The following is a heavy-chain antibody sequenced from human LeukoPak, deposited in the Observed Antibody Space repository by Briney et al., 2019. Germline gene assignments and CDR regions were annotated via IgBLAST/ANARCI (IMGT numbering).Heavy chain of an antibody. CDR3: ANIVGADN. V-gene: IGHV3-48*03. Sequence: GGSLRLSCAASGFTFSTYEMSWVRQAPGKWLEWVSYISPSGSTIHYADSVKGRFSISRDNAKNSLYLLMNSLRADDTAVYYCANIVGADNWGQGTLVTVSS. CDR2: ISPSGSTI. J-gene: IGHJ4*02. CDR1: GFTFSTYE. D-gene: IGHD1-26*01.